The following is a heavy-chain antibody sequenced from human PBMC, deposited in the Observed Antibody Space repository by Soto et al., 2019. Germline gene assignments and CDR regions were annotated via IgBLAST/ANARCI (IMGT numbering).Heavy chain of an antibody. D-gene: IGHD1-20*01. Sequence: PGGSLRLCCEASGFTFRSYPMHWVRQAPGKGLEWVTVISYDGGNQYYADSVKGRFTISRDNSKDTLYLQMHSLRSDDTAVYFCARGPITQTSFIDHWGQGTLVTVSS. CDR3: ARGPITQTSFIDH. CDR2: ISYDGGNQ. V-gene: IGHV3-30-3*01. CDR1: GFTFRSYP. J-gene: IGHJ4*02.